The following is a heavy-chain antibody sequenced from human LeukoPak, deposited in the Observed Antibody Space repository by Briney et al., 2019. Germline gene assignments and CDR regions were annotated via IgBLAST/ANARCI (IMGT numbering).Heavy chain of an antibody. Sequence: SETLSLTCTASGGSISSGSYYWSWIRQPAGKGLEWIGRIYTSGSTNYNPSLKSRVTISVDTSKNQFSLKLSSVTAADTAVYYCARARFWVGSYYYYYYYMDVWGKGTTVTISS. CDR3: ARARFWVGSYYYYYYYMDV. CDR1: GGSISSGSYY. D-gene: IGHD3-10*01. V-gene: IGHV4-61*02. J-gene: IGHJ6*03. CDR2: IYTSGST.